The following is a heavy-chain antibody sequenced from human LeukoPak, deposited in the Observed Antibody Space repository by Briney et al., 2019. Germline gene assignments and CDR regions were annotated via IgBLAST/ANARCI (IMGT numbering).Heavy chain of an antibody. V-gene: IGHV3-7*01. D-gene: IGHD3-10*01. Sequence: GGSLRLSCAASGFTFNSYWMSWVRQAPGKGLEWVANIKQDGSEKIYVDSVKGRFTISRDNGKNSLFLQMKSLGGDDTAVYYCARLSSAYGDAFDIWGQGTMVTVSS. CDR1: GFTFNSYW. CDR3: ARLSSAYGDAFDI. J-gene: IGHJ3*02. CDR2: IKQDGSEK.